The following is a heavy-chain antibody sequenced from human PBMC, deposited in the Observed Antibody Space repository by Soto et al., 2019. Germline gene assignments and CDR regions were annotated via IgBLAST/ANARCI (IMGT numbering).Heavy chain of an antibody. Sequence: SETLSLTCTVSGGSISSYYWSWIRQPPGKGLEWIGYIYYSGSTNYNPSLKSRVTISVDTSKNQFSLKLSSVTAADTAVYYCARESDYGDYGSRYYYYYMDVWGKGTTVTVS. CDR2: IYYSGST. CDR3: ARESDYGDYGSRYYYYYMDV. V-gene: IGHV4-59*01. D-gene: IGHD4-17*01. CDR1: GGSISSYY. J-gene: IGHJ6*03.